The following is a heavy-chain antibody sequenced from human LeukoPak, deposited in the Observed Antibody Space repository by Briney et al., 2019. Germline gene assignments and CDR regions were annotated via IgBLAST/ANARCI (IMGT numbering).Heavy chain of an antibody. V-gene: IGHV4-39*01. CDR1: GGSISNSNYY. J-gene: IGHJ4*02. Sequence: SETLSLTXTVSGGSISNSNYYWGWVRQPPGKGLEWIGTIYYNGATQYNPSLKSRVAISVDTSKNQFSLRLTSVTATDAAMYYCAKELRIPALADTGDYWGQGTPVTVSS. D-gene: IGHD6-19*01. CDR2: IYYNGAT. CDR3: AKELRIPALADTGDY.